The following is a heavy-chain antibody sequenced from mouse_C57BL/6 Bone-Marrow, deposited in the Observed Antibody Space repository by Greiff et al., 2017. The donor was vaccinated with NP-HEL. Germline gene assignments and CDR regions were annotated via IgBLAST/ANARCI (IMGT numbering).Heavy chain of an antibody. V-gene: IGHV1-76*01. Sequence: VQLQQSGAELVRPGASVKLSCKASGYTFTDYYINWVKQRPGQGLEWIARIYPGSGNTYYNEKFKGKATLTAEKSSSTAYMQLSSLTSEDSAVYFCARGGGYWGQGTLVTVSA. CDR3: ARGGGY. CDR2: IYPGSGNT. CDR1: GYTFTDYY. J-gene: IGHJ3*01.